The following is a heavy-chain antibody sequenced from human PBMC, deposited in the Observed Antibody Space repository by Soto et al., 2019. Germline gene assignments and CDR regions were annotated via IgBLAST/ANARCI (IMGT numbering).Heavy chain of an antibody. D-gene: IGHD5-18*01. CDR3: ARHKQVNSYGYVELDY. Sequence: GESLKISCKGSGYSFTSYWIGWVRQMPGKGLEWMGIIYPGDSDTRYSPSFQGQVTISADKSISTAYLQWSSLKASDTAMYYCARHKQVNSYGYVELDYWGQGTLVTVSS. CDR2: IYPGDSDT. CDR1: GYSFTSYW. J-gene: IGHJ4*02. V-gene: IGHV5-51*01.